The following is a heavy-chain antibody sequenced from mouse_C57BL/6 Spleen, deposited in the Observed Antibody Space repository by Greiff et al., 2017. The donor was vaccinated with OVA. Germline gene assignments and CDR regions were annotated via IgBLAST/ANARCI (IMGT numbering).Heavy chain of an antibody. J-gene: IGHJ2*01. CDR3: ARGGGYGSSFDD. CDR2: ISDGGSYT. CDR1: GFTFSSYA. V-gene: IGHV5-4*01. Sequence: EVQGVESGGGLVKPGGSLKLSCAASGFTFSSYAMSWVRQTPEKRLEWVATISDGGSYTYYPDNVKGRFTISRYNAKNNLYLQMRHLKAGDTAMYYCARGGGYGSSFDDWGQGTTLTVSS. D-gene: IGHD1-1*01.